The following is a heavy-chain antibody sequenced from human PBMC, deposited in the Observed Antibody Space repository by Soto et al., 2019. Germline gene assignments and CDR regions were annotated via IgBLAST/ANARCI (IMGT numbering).Heavy chain of an antibody. V-gene: IGHV4-30-4*01. J-gene: IGHJ5*02. CDR1: GGSISSGDYY. D-gene: IGHD2-15*01. CDR3: ARERPGGPRLDP. CDR2: IYHSGST. Sequence: SETLSLTCTVSGGSISSGDYYWSWIRQPPGKGLEWIGYIYHSGSTYYNPSLKSRVTISVNTSKNQFSLKLSSVTAADTAVYYCARERPGGPRLDPWGQGTLVTVSS.